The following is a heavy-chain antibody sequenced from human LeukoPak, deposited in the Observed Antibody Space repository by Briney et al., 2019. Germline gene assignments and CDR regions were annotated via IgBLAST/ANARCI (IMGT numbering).Heavy chain of an antibody. V-gene: IGHV4-30-2*01. J-gene: IGHJ4*02. CDR3: ARSGGIRGHYFDY. CDR2: IYHSGST. Sequence: PSQTLSLTCTVSGGSISSGGYYWSWIRQPPGKGLEWIGYIYHSGSTYYNPSLKSRVTISVDRSKNQFSLKLSSVTAADTAVYYCARSGGIRGHYFDYWGQGILVSVSS. CDR1: GGSISSGGYY. D-gene: IGHD3-10*01.